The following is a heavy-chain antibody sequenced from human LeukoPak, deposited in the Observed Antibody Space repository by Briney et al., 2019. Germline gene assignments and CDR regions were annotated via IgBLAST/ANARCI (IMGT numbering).Heavy chain of an antibody. J-gene: IGHJ4*02. Sequence: GGSLRLSCAAPGFTFSSSRMNWVRQAPGKGLEWVSSISSSSSYIYYADSVKGRFTISRDNAKNSLYLQMNSLRAEDTAVYYCARERRIAATCLYYFDYWGQGTLVTVSS. D-gene: IGHD6-13*01. CDR2: ISSSSSYI. CDR3: ARERRIAATCLYYFDY. CDR1: GFTFSSSR. V-gene: IGHV3-21*01.